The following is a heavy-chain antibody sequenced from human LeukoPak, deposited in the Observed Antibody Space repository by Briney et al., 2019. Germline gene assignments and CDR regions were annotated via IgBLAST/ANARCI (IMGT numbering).Heavy chain of an antibody. J-gene: IGHJ4*02. CDR3: AKHTGYDILTGYSDY. D-gene: IGHD3-9*01. CDR2: ISSSGSTI. CDR1: GFTFSSYE. Sequence: GGSLRLSCAASGFTFSSYEMNWVRQAPGKGLEWVSYISSSGSTIYYADSVKGRFTISRDNSKNTLYLQMNSLRAEDTAVYYCAKHTGYDILTGYSDYWGQGTLVTVSS. V-gene: IGHV3-48*03.